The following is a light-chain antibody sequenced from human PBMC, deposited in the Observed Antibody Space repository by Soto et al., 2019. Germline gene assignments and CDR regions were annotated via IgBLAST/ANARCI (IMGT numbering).Light chain of an antibody. J-gene: IGKJ2*01. CDR1: QSINNW. Sequence: DIQMTQSPSTLSASVGDRVTITCRASQSINNWLDWYQQKPGKAPKLLIYEASSLLSGVPSRFSGSGSGTEFTLTISSLQPDDFADYYCQQYDSDSSTFGQGTKLDI. CDR3: QQYDSDSST. CDR2: EAS. V-gene: IGKV1-5*03.